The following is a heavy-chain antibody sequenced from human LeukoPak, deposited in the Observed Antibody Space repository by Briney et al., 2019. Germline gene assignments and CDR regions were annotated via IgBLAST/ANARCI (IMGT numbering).Heavy chain of an antibody. J-gene: IGHJ4*02. CDR2: IYYSGST. Sequence: SETLSLTCSVSNGSISSDDHYWSWLRQPPGKGLEWIGYIYYSGSTNYNPSLKSRVTISVDTSKNQFSLKLSSVTAADTAVYYCARDPDYGDYERWGQGTLVTVSS. CDR3: ARDPDYGDYER. D-gene: IGHD4-17*01. CDR1: NGSISSDDHY. V-gene: IGHV4-61*08.